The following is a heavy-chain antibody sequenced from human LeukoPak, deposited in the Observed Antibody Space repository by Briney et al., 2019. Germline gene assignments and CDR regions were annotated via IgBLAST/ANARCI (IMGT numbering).Heavy chain of an antibody. CDR2: INHRGST. J-gene: IGHJ4*02. Sequence: PSETLSLTCAVYGGSFSDYYWSWIRQPPGKGLEWIAEINHRGSTKYNPSLKGRVTISLDTSKNQFSLKLSSVTAADTAVYYCARVPTVTFFDHWGQGTLVTVSS. V-gene: IGHV4-34*01. D-gene: IGHD4-17*01. CDR1: GGSFSDYY. CDR3: ARVPTVTFFDH.